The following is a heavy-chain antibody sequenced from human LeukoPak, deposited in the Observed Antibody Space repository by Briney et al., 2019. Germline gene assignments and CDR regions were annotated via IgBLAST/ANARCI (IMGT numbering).Heavy chain of an antibody. CDR3: AREGDYGDYVY. J-gene: IGHJ4*02. CDR2: IYYSGST. CDR1: GGSISSYY. D-gene: IGHD4-17*01. V-gene: IGHV4-59*01. Sequence: SETLSLTCTVSGGSISSYYWSWIRQPPGKGLEWIGYIYYSGSTNYNPSLKSRVTISVDTSKNQFPLKLSSVTAADTAVYYCAREGDYGDYVYWGQGTLVTVSS.